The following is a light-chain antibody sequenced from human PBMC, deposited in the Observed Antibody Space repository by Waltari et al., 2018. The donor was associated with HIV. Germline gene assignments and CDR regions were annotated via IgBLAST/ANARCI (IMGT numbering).Light chain of an antibody. CDR2: EAS. Sequence: QSALNSPSPGAGAPGQADTISLPWTNRGGGRFYPCSWYRQNPGTAPKVIIYEASKRPSGVSNRFSGSKSGNTASLTISGLQAEDEAYYYCCSHAGSDTWVFGGGTKLTVL. V-gene: IGLV2-23*01. J-gene: IGLJ3*02. CDR3: CSHAGSDTWV. CDR1: NRGGGRFYP.